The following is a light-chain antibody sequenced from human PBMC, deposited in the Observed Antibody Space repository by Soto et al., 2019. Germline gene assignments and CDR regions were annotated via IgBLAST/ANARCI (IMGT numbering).Light chain of an antibody. CDR3: QKYNSAPLT. CDR2: ATS. CDR1: QGIAPY. Sequence: GARGTITCRASQGIAPYLAWFQQKPGKVPKLLIYATSTLQSGVPSRFSGSGSGTDFTLTINSLQPEDVGTYYCQKYNSAPLTFGGGTKVEIK. J-gene: IGKJ4*01. V-gene: IGKV1-27*01.